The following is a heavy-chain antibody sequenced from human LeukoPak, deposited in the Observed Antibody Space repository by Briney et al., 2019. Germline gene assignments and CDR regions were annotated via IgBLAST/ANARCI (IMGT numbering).Heavy chain of an antibody. CDR3: ARLYSSGWYDYGMDV. CDR1: GFTVSSNY. CDR2: IYSGGST. V-gene: IGHV3-66*04. Sequence: GGSLRLSCAASGFTVSSNYMSWVRQAPGKGLEWGSVIYSGGSTYYADSVKGRFTISRDNSKNTLYLQMNSLRAEDTAVYYCARLYSSGWYDYGMDVWGQGTTVTVSS. J-gene: IGHJ6*02. D-gene: IGHD6-19*01.